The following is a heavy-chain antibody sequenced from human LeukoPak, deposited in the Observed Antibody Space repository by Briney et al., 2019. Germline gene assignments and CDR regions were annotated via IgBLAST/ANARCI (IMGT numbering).Heavy chain of an antibody. V-gene: IGHV3-23*01. CDR1: GFIVSNYA. Sequence: GGSLRLSCAASGFIVSNYAMTWVRQAPGKGLEWVSAIGYSAGDTYYADSVKGRFTISRDNSKNSLSLQVSSLRAEDTAVYYCAKTNGYYSDWGQGTLVTVSS. D-gene: IGHD3-22*01. CDR2: IGYSAGDT. CDR3: AKTNGYYSD. J-gene: IGHJ4*02.